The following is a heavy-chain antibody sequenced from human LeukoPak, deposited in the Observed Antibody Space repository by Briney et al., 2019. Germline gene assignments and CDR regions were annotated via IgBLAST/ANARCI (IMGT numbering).Heavy chain of an antibody. D-gene: IGHD4-11*01. CDR1: GGTFSSYA. CDR3: ARDQDSNYGQYYYMDV. J-gene: IGHJ6*03. V-gene: IGHV1-69*13. Sequence: EASVKVSCKASGGTFSSYAISWVRLAPGQGLEWMGGIIPIFGTANYAQKFQGRVTITADESTSTAYMELSSLRSEDTAVYYCARDQDSNYGQYYYMDVWGKGTTVTVSS. CDR2: IIPIFGTA.